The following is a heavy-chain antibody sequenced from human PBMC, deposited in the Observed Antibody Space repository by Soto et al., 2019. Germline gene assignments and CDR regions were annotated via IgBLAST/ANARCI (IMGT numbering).Heavy chain of an antibody. D-gene: IGHD3-9*01. Sequence: ASVKVSCKASGYTFTAFYMNWVRQAPGQGLEWMGWVNPNTGVTKYAQRFQGRVTMTRDTSINTAYMELSGLTSDDTAVYYCTTLRLDPWGQGTLVTVSS. V-gene: IGHV1-2*02. CDR2: VNPNTGVT. CDR3: TTLRLDP. CDR1: GYTFTAFY. J-gene: IGHJ5*02.